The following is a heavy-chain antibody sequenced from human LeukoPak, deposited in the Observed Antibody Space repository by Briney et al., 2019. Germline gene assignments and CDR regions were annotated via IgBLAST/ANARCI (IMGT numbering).Heavy chain of an antibody. Sequence: PSETLSLTCTVSGGSISSGSYYWGWIRQSPGMGLEWIGSIDYSGSTYYNPSLKSRVTISVDTSKNQFSLKLSSVTAADTAVYYCARRVYYDSSGYYYRGGEFDYWGQGTLVTVSS. D-gene: IGHD3-22*01. J-gene: IGHJ4*02. V-gene: IGHV4-39*01. CDR3: ARRVYYDSSGYYYRGGEFDY. CDR2: IDYSGST. CDR1: GGSISSGSYY.